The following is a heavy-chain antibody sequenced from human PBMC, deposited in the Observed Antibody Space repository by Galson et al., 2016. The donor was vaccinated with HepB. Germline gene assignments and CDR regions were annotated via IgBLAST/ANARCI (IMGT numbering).Heavy chain of an antibody. D-gene: IGHD3-10*01. J-gene: IGHJ4*01. V-gene: IGHV4-61*01. CDR1: GGSVSSGHYY. Sequence: ETLSLTCDVSGGSVSSGHYYWSWIRQPPGQGLEWIGYIFYTGITNYNSSLKSRVTISVDTSKNQFSLKVNSVTAADTAVYYCISESWFNRGHGILVTVSS. CDR2: IFYTGIT. CDR3: ISESWFN.